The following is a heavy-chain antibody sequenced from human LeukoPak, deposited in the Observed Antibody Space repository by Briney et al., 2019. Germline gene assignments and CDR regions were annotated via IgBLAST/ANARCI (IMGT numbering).Heavy chain of an antibody. CDR3: ARAPRDDFWSGYYTVPPIEYFQH. D-gene: IGHD3-3*01. CDR2: IYYSGGT. V-gene: IGHV4-39*07. CDR1: GGSISSSSYY. J-gene: IGHJ1*01. Sequence: SETLSLTCTVSGGSISSSSYYWGWIRQPPGKGLEWIGSIYYSGGTYYNPSLKSRVTISVDTSKNQFSLKLSSVTAADTAVYYCARAPRDDFWSGYYTVPPIEYFQHWGQGTLVTVSS.